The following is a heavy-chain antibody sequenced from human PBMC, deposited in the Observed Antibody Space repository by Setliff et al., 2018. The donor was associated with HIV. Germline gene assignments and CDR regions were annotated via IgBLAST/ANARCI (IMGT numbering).Heavy chain of an antibody. CDR1: GGSFSGYY. CDR3: AQIWFGGAHFR. V-gene: IGHV4-34*12. CDR2: IIHSGST. Sequence: SETLSLTCAVYGGSFSGYYWSWIRQPPGKGLEWIGEIIHSGSTNYNPSLKSRFTVSRDNSKNTLYLQMNSLRAEDTAVYYCAQIWFGGAHFRWGQGTLVTVSS. J-gene: IGHJ4*02. D-gene: IGHD3-10*01.